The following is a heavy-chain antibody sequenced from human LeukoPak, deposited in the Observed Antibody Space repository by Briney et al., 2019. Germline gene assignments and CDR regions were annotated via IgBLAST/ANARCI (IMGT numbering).Heavy chain of an antibody. CDR3: ARDQRYRSSWLRPFDY. V-gene: IGHV3-21*01. CDR2: ISSSSSYI. J-gene: IGHJ4*02. CDR1: GFTFSSYS. Sequence: KAGGSLRLSCAASGFTFSSYSMNWVRQAPGKGLEWVSSISSSSSYIYYADSVKGRFTISRDNAKNSLYPQMNSLRAEDTAVYYCARDQRYRSSWLRPFDYWGQGTLVTVSS. D-gene: IGHD6-13*01.